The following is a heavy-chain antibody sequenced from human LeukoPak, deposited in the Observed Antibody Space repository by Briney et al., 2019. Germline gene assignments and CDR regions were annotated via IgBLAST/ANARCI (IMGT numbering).Heavy chain of an antibody. CDR3: ARRVEYSSSWQPLSYFDY. V-gene: IGHV4-39*01. CDR2: IYYSGST. CDR1: GGSISSSSYY. Sequence: SETLSLTCIVSGGSISSSSYYWGWIRQPPGKGLEWIGSIYYSGSTYYNPSLKSRVTISVNTSKTQFSLKLSSVTAADTAVYYCARRVEYSSSWQPLSYFDYWGQGTLVTVSS. D-gene: IGHD6-13*01. J-gene: IGHJ4*02.